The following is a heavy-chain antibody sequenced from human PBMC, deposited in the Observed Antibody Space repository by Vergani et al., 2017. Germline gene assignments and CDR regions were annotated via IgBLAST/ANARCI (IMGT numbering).Heavy chain of an antibody. CDR3: ARDPDCISTSCHDAIAVALGNDYGMDV. V-gene: IGHV1-69*08. CDR2: IIPILGIA. D-gene: IGHD2-2*01. CDR1: VGTFSSYT. Sequence: QVQLVQSGAEVKKPGSSVTVSCKASVGTFSSYTIIWVRQAPGQGLEWMGRIIPILGIANYAQKFQGRVTLTADKSTSTAYMEVSSLRSEDTAVYYCARDPDCISTSCHDAIAVALGNDYGMDVWGQGTTVTVSS. J-gene: IGHJ6*02.